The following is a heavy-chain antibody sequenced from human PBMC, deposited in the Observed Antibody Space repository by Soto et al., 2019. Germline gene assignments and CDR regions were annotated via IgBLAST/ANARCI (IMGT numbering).Heavy chain of an antibody. CDR3: ARGQVVTPLSNWFDP. J-gene: IGHJ5*02. CDR2: ISAYNGNT. D-gene: IGHD2-21*02. Sequence: GASVKVSCKASGYTFTSYVISWVRQAPGQGLEWMGWISAYNGNTNYAQKLQGRVTMTTDTSTSTAYMELRSLRSDDTAVYYCARGQVVTPLSNWFDPWGQGTLVTVSS. V-gene: IGHV1-18*01. CDR1: GYTFTSYV.